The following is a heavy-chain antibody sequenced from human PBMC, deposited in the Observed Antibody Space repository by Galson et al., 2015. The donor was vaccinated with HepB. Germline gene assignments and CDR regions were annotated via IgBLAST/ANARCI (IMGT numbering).Heavy chain of an antibody. Sequence: SETLSLTCTVSGGSISSSSYYWGWIRQPPGKGLEWIGSIYYSGSTYYNPSLKSRVTISVDTSKNQFSLKLSSVTAADTAVYYCARPQDTAMVWYFDLWGRGTLVTVSS. V-gene: IGHV4-39*01. CDR3: ARPQDTAMVWYFDL. D-gene: IGHD5-18*01. CDR2: IYYSGST. CDR1: GGSISSSSYY. J-gene: IGHJ2*01.